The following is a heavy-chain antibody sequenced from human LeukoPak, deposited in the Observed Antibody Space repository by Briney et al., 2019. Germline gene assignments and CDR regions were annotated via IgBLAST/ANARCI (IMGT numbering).Heavy chain of an antibody. CDR3: ARTGRTTRSYGSGSFWGYHYYYMDV. D-gene: IGHD3-10*01. V-gene: IGHV1-8*02. Sequence: ASVKVSCKASGYTFTSYGINWVRLATGQGLEWMGWMNPNSGNAAYAQKFQGRVTMTRNTSISTAYMELTSLRSEDTAVYYCARTGRTTRSYGSGSFWGYHYYYMDVWGKGTTVTIAS. CDR1: GYTFTSYG. CDR2: MNPNSGNA. J-gene: IGHJ6*03.